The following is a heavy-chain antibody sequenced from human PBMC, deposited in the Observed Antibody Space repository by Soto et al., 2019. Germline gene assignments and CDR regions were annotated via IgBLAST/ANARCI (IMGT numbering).Heavy chain of an antibody. CDR1: GGSISSSNW. CDR2: IYHSGST. J-gene: IGHJ4*02. Sequence: SETLSLTCAVSGGSISSSNWWSWVRQPPGKGLEWIGEIYHSGSTNYNPSLKSRVTISVDKSKNQFSLKLSSVTAADTAVYYCVGATRGHYFDYWGQGTLVTVSS. CDR3: VGATRGHYFDY. V-gene: IGHV4-4*02. D-gene: IGHD1-26*01.